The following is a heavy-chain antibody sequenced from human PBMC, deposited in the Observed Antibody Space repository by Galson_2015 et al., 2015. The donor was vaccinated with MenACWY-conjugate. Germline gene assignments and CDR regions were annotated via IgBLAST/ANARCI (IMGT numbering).Heavy chain of an antibody. CDR1: GYTFTSYW. Sequence: QSGAEVKKPGESLKISCTGSGYTFTSYWIAWVRQMPGKGLECMGIIYPDDSDTKYSPSFRGQVTISADKSISAAYLQWSSLEASDTAMYYCARLGSSVLRGHLDSWGQGPQVTVSS. J-gene: IGHJ4*02. D-gene: IGHD3-10*01. V-gene: IGHV5-51*01. CDR3: ARLGSSVLRGHLDS. CDR2: IYPDDSDT.